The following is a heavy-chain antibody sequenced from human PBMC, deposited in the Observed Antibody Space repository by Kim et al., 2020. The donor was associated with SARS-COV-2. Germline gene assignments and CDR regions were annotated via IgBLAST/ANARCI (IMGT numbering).Heavy chain of an antibody. V-gene: IGHV4-39*01. CDR2: INYSGTT. J-gene: IGHJ4*02. CDR1: GGSVSSVNYY. D-gene: IGHD2-15*01. CDR3: ARLWVTPTIGNYFDF. Sequence: SETLSLTCTVSGGSVSSVNYYWVWVRQPPGKGLEWIGSINYSGTTYYSASLKSRLTISVDTSKNQFSLKLTSVTAADTAVFYCARLWVTPTIGNYFDFWGQGILVTVSS.